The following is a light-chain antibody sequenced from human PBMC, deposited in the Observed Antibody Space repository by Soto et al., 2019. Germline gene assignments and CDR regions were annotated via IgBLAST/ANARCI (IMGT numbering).Light chain of an antibody. J-gene: IGKJ5*01. Sequence: EIVLTQSPGTLSLSPGERATLSCRASQSFNSIYLAWYQQKPGQAPRLLIYDASNRATGIPARFSGSGSGTDFTLTISRLEPEDFAVYYCQHYVTSSITFGQGTRLEIK. V-gene: IGKV3-20*01. CDR3: QHYVTSSIT. CDR1: QSFNSIY. CDR2: DAS.